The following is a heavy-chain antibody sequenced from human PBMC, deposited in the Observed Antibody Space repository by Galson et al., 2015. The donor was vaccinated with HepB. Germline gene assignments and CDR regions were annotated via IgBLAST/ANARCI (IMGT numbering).Heavy chain of an antibody. CDR1: GFTFSSYG. CDR3: TKDFRGYSYGPDAFDI. J-gene: IGHJ3*02. V-gene: IGHV3-30*18. D-gene: IGHD5-18*01. CDR2: ISYDGSNK. Sequence: SLRLSCAASGFTFSSYGMHWVRQAPGKGLEWVAVISYDGSNKYYVDSVKGRFTISRDNSKNTLYLQMNSLRAEDTAVYYCTKDFRGYSYGPDAFDIWGQGTMVTVSS.